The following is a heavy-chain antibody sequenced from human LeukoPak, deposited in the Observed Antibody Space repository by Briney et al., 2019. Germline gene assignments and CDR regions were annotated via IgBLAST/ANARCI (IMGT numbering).Heavy chain of an antibody. J-gene: IGHJ4*02. Sequence: PGGSLRLSCAASGFTFSSYWMSWVRQAPGKGLEWVANIKQDGSEKYYVESVKGRFTISRDNAKNSLYLQMNSLRAEDTAVYYCARPSYYYDSSGYYYWGQGTLVTVSS. CDR1: GFTFSSYW. CDR3: ARPSYYYDSSGYYY. V-gene: IGHV3-7*01. CDR2: IKQDGSEK. D-gene: IGHD3-22*01.